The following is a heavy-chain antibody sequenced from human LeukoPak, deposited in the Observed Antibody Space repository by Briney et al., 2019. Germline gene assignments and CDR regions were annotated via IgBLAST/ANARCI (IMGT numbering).Heavy chain of an antibody. J-gene: IGHJ4*02. CDR1: GFTVSSNY. CDR3: ARGGGGELRRSQLDY. CDR2: IYSGRST. D-gene: IGHD3-16*01. Sequence: GGSLRLSCAASGFTVSSNYMSWVRQAPGEGLEWVSVIYSGRSTYYADSVKGRFTISRDNSKNTLYLQMNSLRAEDTAVYYCARGGGGELRRSQLDYWGQGTLVTVSS. V-gene: IGHV3-53*01.